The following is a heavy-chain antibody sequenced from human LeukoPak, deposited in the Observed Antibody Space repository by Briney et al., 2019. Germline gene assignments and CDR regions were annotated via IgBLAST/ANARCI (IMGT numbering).Heavy chain of an antibody. V-gene: IGHV3-48*04. CDR3: ARDRRPSSWLGVGP. Sequence: GGSLRLSCAASGFTFSSYWMSWVRQAPGKGLEWISYIGTSDNTIYYADSVKGRFTISRDNVKNSLHLQMNSLRAEDTAVYYCARDRRPSSWLGVGPWGQGTLVTVSS. CDR1: GFTFSSYW. D-gene: IGHD6-13*01. J-gene: IGHJ5*02. CDR2: IGTSDNTI.